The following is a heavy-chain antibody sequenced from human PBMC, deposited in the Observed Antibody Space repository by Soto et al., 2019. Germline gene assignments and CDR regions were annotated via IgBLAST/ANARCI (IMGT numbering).Heavy chain of an antibody. V-gene: IGHV1-69*06. J-gene: IGHJ4*02. Sequence: SVKVSCKASGGTFSSYAISWVRQAPGQGLEWMGGIIPIFGTANYAQKFQGRVTITADKSTSTAYMELSSLRSEDTAVYYCAKDKEVIEQYYYDSSLTDWDQGTIVSVSA. CDR1: GGTFSSYA. D-gene: IGHD3-22*01. CDR2: IIPIFGTA. CDR3: AKDKEVIEQYYYDSSLTD.